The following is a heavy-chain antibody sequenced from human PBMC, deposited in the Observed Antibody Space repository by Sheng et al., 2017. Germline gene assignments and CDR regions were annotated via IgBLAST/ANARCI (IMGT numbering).Heavy chain of an antibody. J-gene: IGHJ4*02. V-gene: IGHV3-15*01. Sequence: EVQLVESGGGLVKPGESLRLSCAASGFTFNNAWMNWVRQTPGKGLEWVGRIKSRSDGGTTDYAAFVKGRFTISRDDSKNMLYLQMNSLKTEDTGMYYCRGFLEWLFREQVDYWGPGTLVTVSS. D-gene: IGHD3-3*01. CDR2: IKSRSDGGTT. CDR3: RGFLEWLFREQVDY. CDR1: GFTFNNAW.